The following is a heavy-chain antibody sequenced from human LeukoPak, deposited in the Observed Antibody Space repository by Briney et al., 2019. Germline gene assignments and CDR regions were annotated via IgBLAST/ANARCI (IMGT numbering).Heavy chain of an antibody. Sequence: PSETLSLTCTVSGYSISSGYYWGWIRQPPGKGLEWIGSIYYSGSTYYNPSLKSRVTISVDTSKNQFSLKLSSVTAADTAVYYCASWSTRGPNWGQGTLVTVSS. CDR1: GYSISSGYY. CDR3: ASWSTRGPN. D-gene: IGHD3-10*01. CDR2: IYYSGST. J-gene: IGHJ4*02. V-gene: IGHV4-38-2*02.